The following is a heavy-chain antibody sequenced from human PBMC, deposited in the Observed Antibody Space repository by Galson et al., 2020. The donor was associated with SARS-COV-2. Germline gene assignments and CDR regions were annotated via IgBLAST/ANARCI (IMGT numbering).Heavy chain of an antibody. CDR1: GFVFSSFG. V-gene: IGHV3-30*02. Sequence: GESLKISCTASGFVFSSFGMHWVRQAPGKGLEWVAFISYDGSDKYYTDAVKGRFTISRDTSRNTLSLQMDSLRAEDTAVYYCAKEFYVRGGYDSWGQGTLVTVSS. CDR2: ISYDGSDK. D-gene: IGHD5-12*01. CDR3: AKEFYVRGGYDS. J-gene: IGHJ5*02.